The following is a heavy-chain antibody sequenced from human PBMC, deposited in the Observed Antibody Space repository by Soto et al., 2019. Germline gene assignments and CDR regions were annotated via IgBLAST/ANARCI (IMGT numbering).Heavy chain of an antibody. V-gene: IGHV3-15*01. Sequence: PGGSLRLSCAASGFTFSSYEMNWVRQAPGKGLEWVGRIKSQGEGGTTEYAAPVKGRFTISRDDSENTLYLQMNSLKSEDTAVYYCATFRSYSDYWGPGTLVTVSS. CDR2: IKSQGEGGTT. CDR1: GFTFSSYE. J-gene: IGHJ4*02. CDR3: ATFRSYSDY.